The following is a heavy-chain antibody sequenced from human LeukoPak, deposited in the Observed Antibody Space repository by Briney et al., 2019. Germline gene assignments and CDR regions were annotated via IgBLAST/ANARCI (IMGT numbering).Heavy chain of an antibody. D-gene: IGHD6-19*01. V-gene: IGHV3-23*01. CDR2: ISGSGGST. CDR1: GFTFSSYA. Sequence: GGSLRLSRAASGFTFSSYAMSWVRQAPGKGLEWVSAISGSGGSTYYADSVKGRFTISRDNSKNTVYLQMNSLRAEDTAVYYCAKDRAGPPNDFDYWGQGTLVTVSS. J-gene: IGHJ4*02. CDR3: AKDRAGPPNDFDY.